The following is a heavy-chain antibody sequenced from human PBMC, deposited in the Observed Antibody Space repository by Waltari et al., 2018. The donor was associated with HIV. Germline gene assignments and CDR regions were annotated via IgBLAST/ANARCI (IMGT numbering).Heavy chain of an antibody. Sequence: QLQLQESGPGLVKPSATLSLTCTVSGGSISNRKYFWGWTRQPPGKGLEWMGRIYYSGRSYYNPSLKIRFTISVDTSKNQFSLKLSSVTATDTAVYYCARHALRVGASYWYFDLWGRGTLVTVSS. CDR1: GGSISNRKYF. CDR2: IYYSGRS. V-gene: IGHV4-39*01. D-gene: IGHD1-26*01. CDR3: ARHALRVGASYWYFDL. J-gene: IGHJ2*01.